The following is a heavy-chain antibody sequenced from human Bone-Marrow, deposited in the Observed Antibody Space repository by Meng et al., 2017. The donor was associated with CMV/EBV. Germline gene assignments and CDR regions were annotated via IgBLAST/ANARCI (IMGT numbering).Heavy chain of an antibody. Sequence: GASIRSCGSYWPWIRQHPGKGLEWIGYIYYTGNTYYTPSLRSRVTMSVDTSKNQFSLRVTSVTAADTAVYYCARRSMVVSRGGIDYWGQGTLVTVSS. CDR1: GASIRSCGSY. CDR2: IYYTGNT. V-gene: IGHV4-31*02. CDR3: ARRSMVVSRGGIDY. J-gene: IGHJ4*02. D-gene: IGHD4-23*01.